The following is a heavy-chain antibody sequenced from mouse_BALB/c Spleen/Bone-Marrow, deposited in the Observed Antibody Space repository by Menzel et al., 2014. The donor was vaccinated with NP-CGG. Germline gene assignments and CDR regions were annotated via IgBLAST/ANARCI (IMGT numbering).Heavy chain of an antibody. CDR1: GYAFSSSW. CDR2: IYPGDGDT. J-gene: IGHJ3*01. CDR3: ARTYGSSYFVY. D-gene: IGHD1-1*01. Sequence: VQLQESGPELVKPGASVKIPCRASGYAFSSSWMNWVKQRPGQGLEWIGRIYPGDGDTNYNGKFKGKATLTADKSSSTAYMQPSSLTPVDSAVYFCARTYGSSYFVYWGQGTLVTVSA. V-gene: IGHV1-82*01.